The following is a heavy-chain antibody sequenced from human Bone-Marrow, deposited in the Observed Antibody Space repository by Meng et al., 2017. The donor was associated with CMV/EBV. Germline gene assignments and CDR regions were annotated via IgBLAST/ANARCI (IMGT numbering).Heavy chain of an antibody. CDR3: ARDRGGYDFWSGYWPTYYFDY. J-gene: IGHJ4*02. D-gene: IGHD3-3*01. CDR2: IKQDGSEK. CDR1: GFTFSSYW. Sequence: GESLKISCAASGFTFSSYWMSWVRQAPGKGLEWVANIKQDGSEKYYVDSVKGRFTISRDNAKNSLYLQMNSLRAEDTAVYYCARDRGGYDFWSGYWPTYYFDYWSQGTLVTVSS. V-gene: IGHV3-7*01.